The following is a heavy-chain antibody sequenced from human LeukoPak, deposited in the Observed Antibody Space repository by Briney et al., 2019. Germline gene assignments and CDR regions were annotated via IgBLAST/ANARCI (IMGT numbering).Heavy chain of an antibody. J-gene: IGHJ5*02. CDR2: ISAYSGNT. Sequence: GASVKVPCKASGYTFTSYGISWVRQAPGQGLEWMGWISAYSGNTNYAQKLQGRVTMTTDTSTSTAYMELRSLRSDDTAVYYCARVRYCSSTSCPHSPTQMYNWFDPWGQGTLVTVSS. D-gene: IGHD2-2*01. CDR1: GYTFTSYG. CDR3: ARVRYCSSTSCPHSPTQMYNWFDP. V-gene: IGHV1-18*01.